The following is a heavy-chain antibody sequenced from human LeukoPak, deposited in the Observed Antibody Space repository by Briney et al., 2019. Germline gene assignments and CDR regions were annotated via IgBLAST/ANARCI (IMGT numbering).Heavy chain of an antibody. CDR2: ISWNSGSI. D-gene: IGHD2-2*02. CDR3: AKGYCSSASCYTNY. Sequence: GGSLRLSCAASGFTFDDYAMHWVRQAPGKGLEWVSGISWNSGSIGYADSVKGRFTISRDNAKNSLYLQMNSLRAEDMALYYCAKGYCSSASCYTNYWGQGTLVTVSS. J-gene: IGHJ4*02. V-gene: IGHV3-9*03. CDR1: GFTFDDYA.